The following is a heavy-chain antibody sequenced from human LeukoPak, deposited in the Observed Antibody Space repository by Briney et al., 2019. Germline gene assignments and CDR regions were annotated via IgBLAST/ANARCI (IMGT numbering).Heavy chain of an antibody. J-gene: IGHJ4*02. Sequence: ASVKVSCKASGYTFTGYYMHWVRQAPGQGLEWMGWISAYNGNTNYAQKLQGRVTMTTDTSTSTAYMELRSLRSDDTAVYYCARVVAAAGLDYWGQGTLVTVSS. D-gene: IGHD6-13*01. CDR1: GYTFTGYY. V-gene: IGHV1-18*04. CDR2: ISAYNGNT. CDR3: ARVVAAAGLDY.